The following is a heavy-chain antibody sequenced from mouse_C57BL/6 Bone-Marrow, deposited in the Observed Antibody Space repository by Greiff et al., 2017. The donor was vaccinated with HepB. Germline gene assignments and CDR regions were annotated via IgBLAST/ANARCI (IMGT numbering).Heavy chain of an antibody. CDR1: GFTFSSYG. D-gene: IGHD1-1*01. CDR3: ARHYYGSSYRYFDV. CDR2: ISSGGSYT. Sequence: EVMLVESGGDLVKPGGSLKLSCAASGFTFSSYGMSWVRQTPDKRLEWVATISSGGSYTYYPDSVKGRYTISRDNAKNTLYLQMSSLKSEDTAMSDGARHYYGSSYRYFDVWGTGTTVTVSS. J-gene: IGHJ1*03. V-gene: IGHV5-6*01.